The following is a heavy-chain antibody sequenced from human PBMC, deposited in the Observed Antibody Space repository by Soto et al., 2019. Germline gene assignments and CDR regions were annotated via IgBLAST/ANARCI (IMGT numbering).Heavy chain of an antibody. V-gene: IGHV4-59*01. Sequence: PSETLSLTCTVSGGSISSYYWSWIRQPPGKGPEWIGYIYYSGSTNYNPSLKSRVTISVDTSKNQFSLKLSSVTAADTAVYYCARDRSWDSSRWGWFDPWGQGTLVTVS. J-gene: IGHJ5*02. CDR3: ARDRSWDSSRWGWFDP. CDR2: IYYSGST. CDR1: GGSISSYY. D-gene: IGHD6-13*01.